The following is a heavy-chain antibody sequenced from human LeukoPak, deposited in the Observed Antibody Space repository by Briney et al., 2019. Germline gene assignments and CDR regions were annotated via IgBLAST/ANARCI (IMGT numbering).Heavy chain of an antibody. CDR1: KFTFSNYA. Sequence: GGALRLSCTASKFTFSNYAMSWARQAPGKGLEWVSAISGSGDSTYYADSVKGRFTISRDTSNNTLYLQMKSLRAEDTAVYYCAKDIHTIDAFDIWGQGTMVTVSS. CDR3: AKDIHTIDAFDI. CDR2: ISGSGDST. V-gene: IGHV3-23*01. J-gene: IGHJ3*02. D-gene: IGHD3-3*01.